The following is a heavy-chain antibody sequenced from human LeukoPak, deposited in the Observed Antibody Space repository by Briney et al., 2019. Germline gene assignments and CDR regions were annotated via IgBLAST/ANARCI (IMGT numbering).Heavy chain of an antibody. Sequence: SETLSLTXTVSGGSISSSSYYWGWIRQPPGKGLEWIGSIYYSGSTYYNPSLKSRVTISVDTSKNQFSLKLSSVTAADTAVYYCARHDADTAMVSFDYWGQGTLVTVSS. J-gene: IGHJ4*02. CDR3: ARHDADTAMVSFDY. V-gene: IGHV4-39*01. CDR1: GGSISSSSYY. D-gene: IGHD5-18*01. CDR2: IYYSGST.